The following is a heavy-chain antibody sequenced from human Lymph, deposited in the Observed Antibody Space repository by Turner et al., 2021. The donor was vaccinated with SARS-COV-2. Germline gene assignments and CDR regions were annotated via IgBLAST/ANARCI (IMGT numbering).Heavy chain of an antibody. CDR3: ARQRLTRYGMDV. J-gene: IGHJ6*02. CDR1: GGSISSSSYY. D-gene: IGHD2-21*02. V-gene: IGHV4-39*01. CDR2: IYYSGST. Sequence: QLQLQESGPGLVKRSETLSLTCTVSGGSISSSSYYWGWIRQPPGKGLEWIGSIYYSGSTYYNPSLKSRVTISVDTSKNQFSLKLSSVTAADTAVYYCARQRLTRYGMDVWGQGTTVIVSS.